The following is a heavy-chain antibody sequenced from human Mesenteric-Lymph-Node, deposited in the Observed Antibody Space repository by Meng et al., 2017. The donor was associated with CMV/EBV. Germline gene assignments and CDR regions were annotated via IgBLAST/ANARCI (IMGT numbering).Heavy chain of an antibody. V-gene: IGHV3-21*01. J-gene: IGHJ5*02. CDR3: ARGVGCSSTSCYFGFDP. Sequence: FTFSSYSMNWVRQAPGQGLEWVSSISSSSSYIYYADSVKGRFTISRDNAKNSLYLQMNSLRAEDTAVYYCARGVGCSSTSCYFGFDPWGQGTLVTVSS. CDR1: FTFSSYS. D-gene: IGHD2-2*01. CDR2: ISSSSSYI.